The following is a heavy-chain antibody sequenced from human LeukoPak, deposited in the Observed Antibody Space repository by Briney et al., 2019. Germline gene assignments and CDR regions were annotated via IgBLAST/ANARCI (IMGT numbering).Heavy chain of an antibody. D-gene: IGHD2-2*01. CDR1: GFTFSDYY. CDR3: VREVVVPAAPYYFDY. CDR2: ISSGGSTI. J-gene: IGHJ4*02. Sequence: PGGSLRLSCAVSGFTFSDYYMSWIRQAPGKGLEWVSYISSGGSTIFYADSVKGRFTVSRDNAKNSLYLQMNSLRDEDTAVYYCVREVVVPAAPYYFDYWGQGTLVTVSS. V-gene: IGHV3-11*01.